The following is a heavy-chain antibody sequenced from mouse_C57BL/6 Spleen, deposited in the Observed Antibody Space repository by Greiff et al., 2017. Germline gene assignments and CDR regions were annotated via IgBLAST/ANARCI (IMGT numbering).Heavy chain of an antibody. D-gene: IGHD1-1*02. V-gene: IGHV5-4*01. J-gene: IGHJ2*01. CDR2: ISPGGSYT. CDR1: GFTFTSYA. CDR3: GREGGGYYVDG. Sequence: DVQLVQPGGGLVKPGGSLKLSCAASGFTFTSYAMPWVRQTPEQRLEWVATISPGGSYTYYPDNVKGRSTISRDKATNNPYLQLSHLKSEDTAMYCCGREGGGYYVDGWGKGTTLTVSS.